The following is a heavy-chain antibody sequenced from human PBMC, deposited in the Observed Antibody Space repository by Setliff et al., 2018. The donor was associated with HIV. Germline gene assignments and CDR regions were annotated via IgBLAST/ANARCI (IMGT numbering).Heavy chain of an antibody. CDR3: ARERSALLWKNWFDP. Sequence: PSETLSLTCTVSGGSISSGGYYWNWIRQHPGKGLEWIGHVYTSGSTNYNPSLKSRVTISVDTSKNQFSLKLSSVTAADTAVYYCARERSALLWKNWFDPWGQGTLVTVSS. J-gene: IGHJ5*02. V-gene: IGHV4-61*09. CDR1: GGSISSGGYY. D-gene: IGHD3-10*01. CDR2: VYTSGST.